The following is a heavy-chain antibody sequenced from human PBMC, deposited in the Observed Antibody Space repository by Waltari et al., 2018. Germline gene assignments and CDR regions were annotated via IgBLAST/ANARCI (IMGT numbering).Heavy chain of an antibody. V-gene: IGHV3-23*01. CDR3: ARDQFGLAAVRALLS. CDR2: MSYNGGTT. Sequence: EVQLLESGGDLVQPGGSLRLSCTVSGFIFSSYPMTWVRQAPGKGLGWVSGMSYNGGTTYYADSVKARFTISRDNSRNTLFLQMNSLRAEDTAVYCCARDQFGLAAVRALLSWGRGTLVTVSS. CDR1: GFIFSSYP. D-gene: IGHD6-13*01. J-gene: IGHJ4*02.